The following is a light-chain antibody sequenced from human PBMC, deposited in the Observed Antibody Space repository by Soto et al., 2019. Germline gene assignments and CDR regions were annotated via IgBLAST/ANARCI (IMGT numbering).Light chain of an antibody. V-gene: IGKV3-20*01. CDR2: GAS. CDR1: QSVSSYY. CDR3: QQYGSSPQPIT. Sequence: EIVLTQSPGTLSLSPGERATLSCRASQSVSSYYLAWYQQKPGQAPRLLIYGASSRATGIPDRFSGSGSGTDFTLTISRLEPEDFALYYCQQYGSSPQPITFGQGKRLEIK. J-gene: IGKJ5*01.